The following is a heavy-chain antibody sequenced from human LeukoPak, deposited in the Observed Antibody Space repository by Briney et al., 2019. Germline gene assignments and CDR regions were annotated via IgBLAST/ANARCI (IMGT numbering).Heavy chain of an antibody. Sequence: ASVKVSCKVSGYTLTELSMHWVRQAPGKGLEWMGGFDPEDGETIYAQKFQGRVTMTEDTSTDTAYMELSSLRSEDTAVYYCARGDYVWGSYRPNAFDIWGQGTMVTVSS. CDR3: ARGDYVWGSYRPNAFDI. D-gene: IGHD3-16*02. CDR2: FDPEDGET. V-gene: IGHV1-24*01. J-gene: IGHJ3*02. CDR1: GYTLTELS.